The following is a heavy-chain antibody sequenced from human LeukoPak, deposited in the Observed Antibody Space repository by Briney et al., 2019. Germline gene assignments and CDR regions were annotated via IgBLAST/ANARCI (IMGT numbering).Heavy chain of an antibody. CDR2: ISYDGSNK. J-gene: IGHJ4*02. CDR3: AKDAREWFGELLGIDY. V-gene: IGHV3-30*18. Sequence: GGSLRLSCAASGFTFSSYGMHWVRQAPGKGLEWVAVISYDGSNKYYADSVKGRFTISRDNSKNTLYLQMNSLRAEDTAVYYCAKDAREWFGELLGIDYWGQGTLVTVSS. D-gene: IGHD3-10*01. CDR1: GFTFSSYG.